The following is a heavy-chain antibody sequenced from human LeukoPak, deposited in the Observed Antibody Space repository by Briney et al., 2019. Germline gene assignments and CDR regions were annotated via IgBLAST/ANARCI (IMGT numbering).Heavy chain of an antibody. V-gene: IGHV3-23*01. CDR1: GFTFSSYA. Sequence: GGSLRLSCAASGFTFSSYAMSWVRQAPGKGLEWVSAISGSGGSTYYADSVKGRFTISRDNSKNTLYLQMSSLRAEDTAVYYCAKHIDTSGYYSIDYWGQGTLVTVSS. J-gene: IGHJ4*02. CDR3: AKHIDTSGYYSIDY. CDR2: ISGSGGST. D-gene: IGHD3-22*01.